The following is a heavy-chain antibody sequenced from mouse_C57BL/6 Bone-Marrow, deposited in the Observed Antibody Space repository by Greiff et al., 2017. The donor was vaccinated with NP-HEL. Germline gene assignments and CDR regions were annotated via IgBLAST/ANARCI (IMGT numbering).Heavy chain of an antibody. J-gene: IGHJ1*03. D-gene: IGHD1-1*01. CDR1: GFTFSDYY. V-gene: IGHV5-16*01. CDR2: INYDGSST. CDR3: ARDQGYYYGSSYWYFDV. Sequence: DVKLVESEGGLVQPGSSMKLSCTASGFTFSDYYMAWVRQVPEKGLEWVANINYDGSSTYYLDSLKSRFIISRDNAKNILYLQMSSLKSEDTATYYCARDQGYYYGSSYWYFDVWGTGTTVTVSS.